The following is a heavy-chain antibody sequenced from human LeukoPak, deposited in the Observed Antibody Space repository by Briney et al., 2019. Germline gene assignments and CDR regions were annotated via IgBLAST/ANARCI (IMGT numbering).Heavy chain of an antibody. Sequence: KTSETLSLTCAVYGGSFSSYYWSWIRQPPGKGLEWMGEINHTGSTNYNPSLKRRVTISVDTSKNQFSLKLSSVTAADTAVYYCARGGFEKNFDYWGQGTLVTVSS. J-gene: IGHJ4*02. D-gene: IGHD3-16*01. CDR3: ARGGFEKNFDY. CDR1: GGSFSSYY. V-gene: IGHV4-34*01. CDR2: INHTGST.